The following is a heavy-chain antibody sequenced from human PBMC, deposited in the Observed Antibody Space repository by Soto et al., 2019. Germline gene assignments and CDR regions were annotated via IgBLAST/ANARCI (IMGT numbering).Heavy chain of an antibody. CDR1: GFTFSNYW. J-gene: IGHJ4*02. Sequence: GGSLRLSCAASGFTFSNYWMTWVRQAPGRGLEWVANINEDGSVWGYVDSVKGRFTISRDNAKNSLYLQMNSLRAEDTAVYYFARDLILKSGYDNFIHCRGQGTLVTVSS. CDR2: INEDGSVW. CDR3: ARDLILKSGYDNFIHC. V-gene: IGHV3-7*01. D-gene: IGHD5-12*01.